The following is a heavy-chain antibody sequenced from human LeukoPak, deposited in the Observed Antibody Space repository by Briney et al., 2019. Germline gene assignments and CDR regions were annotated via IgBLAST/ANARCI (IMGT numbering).Heavy chain of an antibody. CDR3: ARAQNADYYESSGPFFDY. CDR1: GGSISRSYF. Sequence: SETLSLTCTVSGGSISRSYFWNWIRQPPGKGLEWIGYTSYSGSTFYEPSLKSRVTISVDTSKNQFSLKLSSMTAADTAFYYCARAQNADYYESSGPFFDYWGQGTLVTVSS. D-gene: IGHD3-22*01. CDR2: TSYSGST. J-gene: IGHJ4*02. V-gene: IGHV4-61*01.